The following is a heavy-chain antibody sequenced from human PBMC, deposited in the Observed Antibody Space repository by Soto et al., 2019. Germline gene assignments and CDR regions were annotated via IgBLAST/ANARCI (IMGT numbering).Heavy chain of an antibody. CDR3: AADCSGGSCYLRYSNYYYGMDV. D-gene: IGHD2-15*01. V-gene: IGHV1-69*13. Sequence: ASVKVSCKASGGTFSSYAISWVRQAPGQGLEWMGGIIPIFGTANYAQKFQGRVTITADESTSTAYMELSSLRSEDTAVYYCAADCSGGSCYLRYSNYYYGMDVWGQGTTVTVSS. J-gene: IGHJ6*02. CDR1: GGTFSSYA. CDR2: IIPIFGTA.